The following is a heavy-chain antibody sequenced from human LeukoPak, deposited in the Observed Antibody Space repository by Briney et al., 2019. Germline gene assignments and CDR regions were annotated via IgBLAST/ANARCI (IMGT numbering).Heavy chain of an antibody. J-gene: IGHJ3*02. V-gene: IGHV3-20*04. CDR2: INWNSGST. D-gene: IGHD2-2*01. CDR3: ARAKDCSSTTCPFDI. CDR1: GFTFGDYG. Sequence: GGSLRLSCAASGFTFGDYGMSWVRQVPGKGLEWVSGINWNSGSTGYADSVEGRFTISRDNARNSLYLQLNSLRAEDTALYFCARAKDCSSTTCPFDIWGQGTMVTVSS.